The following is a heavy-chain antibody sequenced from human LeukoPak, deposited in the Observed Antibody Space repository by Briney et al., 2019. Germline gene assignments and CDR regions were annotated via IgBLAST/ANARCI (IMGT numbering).Heavy chain of an antibody. Sequence: ASVKVSCKASGGTFSSYAISWVRQAPGQGLEWMGGIIPIFGTANYAQKFQGRVTITADKSTSTAYMELSSLRSEDTAVYYCAREAVGATSDYWGQGTLVTVSS. CDR1: GGTFSSYA. V-gene: IGHV1-69*06. J-gene: IGHJ4*02. CDR2: IIPIFGTA. CDR3: AREAVGATSDY. D-gene: IGHD1-26*01.